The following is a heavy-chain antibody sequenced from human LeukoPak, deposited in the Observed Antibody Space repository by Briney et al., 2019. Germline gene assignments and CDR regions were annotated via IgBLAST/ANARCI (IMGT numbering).Heavy chain of an antibody. CDR2: INHSGST. CDR3: ARVLYYDFWSGPRGFDY. D-gene: IGHD3-3*01. CDR1: GGSFSGYY. J-gene: IGHJ4*02. Sequence: SETLSLTCAVYGGSFSGYYWSWIRQPPGKGLEWIGEINHSGSTNYNPTPKSRVTISVDTSKNQFSLKLSSVTAADTAVYYCARVLYYDFWSGPRGFDYWGQGTLVTVSS. V-gene: IGHV4-34*01.